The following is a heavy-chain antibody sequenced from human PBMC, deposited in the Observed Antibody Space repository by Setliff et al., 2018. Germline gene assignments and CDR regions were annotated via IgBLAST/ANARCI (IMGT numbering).Heavy chain of an antibody. CDR3: RQAVVGRDVFDV. CDR2: VNRYGSG. Sequence: SETLSLTCSVYGASFNTYYWSWIRQPPGKGLEWIGEVNRYGSGDYNPPLESRVTISVDTSKKEFSLTLTSVTAADTALYYCRQAVVGRDVFDVWGQGTMVTVS. D-gene: IGHD1-1*01. CDR1: GASFNTYY. V-gene: IGHV4-34*01. J-gene: IGHJ3*01.